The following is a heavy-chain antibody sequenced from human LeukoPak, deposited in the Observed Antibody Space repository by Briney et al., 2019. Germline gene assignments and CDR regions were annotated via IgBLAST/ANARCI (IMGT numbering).Heavy chain of an antibody. Sequence: GGSLRLSCAASGFTFSSYSMNWVRQAPGKGLEWVSGINWNGGSRGYADSVKGRFTISRDNAKNSLYLQMNSLRAEDTALYYCAREFGELDFDYWGQGTLVTVSS. CDR3: AREFGELDFDY. CDR1: GFTFSSYS. D-gene: IGHD3-10*01. J-gene: IGHJ4*02. CDR2: INWNGGSR. V-gene: IGHV3-20*04.